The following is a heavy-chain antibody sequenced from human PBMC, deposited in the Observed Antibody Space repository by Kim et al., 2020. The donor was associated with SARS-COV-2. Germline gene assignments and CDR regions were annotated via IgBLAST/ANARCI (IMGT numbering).Heavy chain of an antibody. CDR2: EQ. CDR3: ARNSRGAWFDP. V-gene: IGHV3-7*01. J-gene: IGHJ5*01. D-gene: IGHD3-10*01. Sequence: EQTYIDSVESRITISTDNAKNLMCLQMSGLRAEDTGVYYCARNSRGAWFDPWGQGTLVTVSA.